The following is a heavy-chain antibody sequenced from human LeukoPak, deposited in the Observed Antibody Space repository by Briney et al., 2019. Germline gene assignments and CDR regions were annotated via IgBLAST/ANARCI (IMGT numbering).Heavy chain of an antibody. D-gene: IGHD3-3*01. Sequence: SETLSLTCTVSGGSISSYYWSWIRQPPGRGLEWIGYIYYSGSTNYNPSLKSRVTISVDTSKNQFSLKLSSVTAADTAVYYCARLAGFGVSKPNWYFDLWGRGTLVTVSS. CDR3: ARLAGFGVSKPNWYFDL. CDR1: GGSISSYY. J-gene: IGHJ2*01. V-gene: IGHV4-59*08. CDR2: IYYSGST.